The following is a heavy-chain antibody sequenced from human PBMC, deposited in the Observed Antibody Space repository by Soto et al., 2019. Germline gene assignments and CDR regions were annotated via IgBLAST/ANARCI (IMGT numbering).Heavy chain of an antibody. V-gene: IGHV3-30*18. D-gene: IGHD6-19*01. CDR2: ISYDGNNK. Sequence: PGGSLRLSCAASGFTFSSYGMHWVRQAPGKGLEWVAVISYDGNNKYYADSAKGRFTISRDNSKNTLYLQMNSLRAEDTAVYYCAKEGWQWLAYYFDYWGQGT. J-gene: IGHJ4*02. CDR3: AKEGWQWLAYYFDY. CDR1: GFTFSSYG.